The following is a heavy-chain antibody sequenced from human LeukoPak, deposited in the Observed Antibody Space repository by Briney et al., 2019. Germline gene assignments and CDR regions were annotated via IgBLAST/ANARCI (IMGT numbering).Heavy chain of an antibody. CDR3: AKDMSLYGSGSSYYYYYYGMDV. J-gene: IGHJ6*02. CDR2: ISGDGGST. D-gene: IGHD3-10*01. V-gene: IGHV3-43*02. CDR1: AFTFDDYA. Sequence: GGSRRLSCAASAFTFDDYAMHWVRQAPGKGLEWVSLISGDGGSTYYADSVKGRFTISRDNSKNSLYLQMNSLRTEDTALYYCAKDMSLYGSGSSYYYYYYGMDVWGQGTTVTVSS.